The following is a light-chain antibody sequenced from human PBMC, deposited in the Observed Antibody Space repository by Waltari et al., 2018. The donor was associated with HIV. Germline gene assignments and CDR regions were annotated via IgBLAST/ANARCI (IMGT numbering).Light chain of an antibody. V-gene: IGKV3-20*01. J-gene: IGKJ4*01. CDR2: GAS. Sequence: EVALTQSPGTLSLSPGERATLSCRASQSVFRDYLAWYQQKPGQAPRLLISGASSRAPGIPDRFRGSGSGTDFTFTISRLEPEDFAVYYCQQYGDAPLTFGGGTKVEIK. CDR3: QQYGDAPLT. CDR1: QSVFRDY.